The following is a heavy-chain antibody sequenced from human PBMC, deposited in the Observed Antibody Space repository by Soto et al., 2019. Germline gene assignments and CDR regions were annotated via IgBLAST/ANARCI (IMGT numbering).Heavy chain of an antibody. CDR1: GFTFSSYS. CDR3: ARDHIVPAASAGVSPLEDYYYYYYMDV. V-gene: IGHV3-21*01. J-gene: IGHJ6*03. CDR2: ISSSSSYI. Sequence: GGSLRLSCAASGFTFSSYSMNWVRQAPGKGLEWVSSISSSSSYIYYADSVKGRFTISRDNAKNSLYLQMNSLRAEDTAVYYCARDHIVPAASAGVSPLEDYYYYYYMDVWGKGTTVTVSS. D-gene: IGHD2-2*01.